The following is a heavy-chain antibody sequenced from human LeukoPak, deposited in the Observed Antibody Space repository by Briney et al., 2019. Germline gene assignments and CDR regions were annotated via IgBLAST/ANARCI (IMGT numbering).Heavy chain of an antibody. CDR2: INPSGGST. V-gene: IGHV1-46*01. Sequence: ASVKVSCKASGYTFTSYYMHWVRQAPGQGLEWMGIINPSGGSTSYAQKFQGRVTMTRDTSTSTVYMELSSLRSEDTAVYYCARDLARYCSGGSCRPLDAFDIWGQGTMVTVSS. CDR3: ARDLARYCSGGSCRPLDAFDI. D-gene: IGHD2-15*01. CDR1: GYTFTSYY. J-gene: IGHJ3*02.